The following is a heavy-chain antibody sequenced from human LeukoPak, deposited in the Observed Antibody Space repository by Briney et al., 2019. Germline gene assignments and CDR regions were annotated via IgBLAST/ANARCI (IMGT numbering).Heavy chain of an antibody. V-gene: IGHV3-23*01. CDR2: ISGSGGST. J-gene: IGHJ2*01. CDR1: GFTFSSYA. CDR3: AKGVRGGTWYFDL. D-gene: IGHD3-10*01. Sequence: GGSLRLSCAASGFTFSSYAMSWVRQAPGKGLEWVSGISGSGGSTYYADSVKGRFTISRDNSKNTLYLQMNSLRAEDTAVYYCAKGVRGGTWYFDLWGRGTLVTVSS.